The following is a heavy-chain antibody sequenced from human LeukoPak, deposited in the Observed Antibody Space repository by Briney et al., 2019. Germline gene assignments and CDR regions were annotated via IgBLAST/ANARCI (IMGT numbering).Heavy chain of an antibody. CDR1: GFTFSSSD. CDR2: ISSSSGLI. V-gene: IGHV3-21*01. J-gene: IGHJ4*02. Sequence: GGSLRLSCAASGFTFSSSDMDWVRQAPGKGLEWVASISSSSGLIYYTDSVKGRFTISRDNAKNSLYLQMNSLRAEDTAVYFCAKEGRSTTPGYWGQGTLVTVSS. CDR3: AKEGRSTTPGY. D-gene: IGHD6-13*01.